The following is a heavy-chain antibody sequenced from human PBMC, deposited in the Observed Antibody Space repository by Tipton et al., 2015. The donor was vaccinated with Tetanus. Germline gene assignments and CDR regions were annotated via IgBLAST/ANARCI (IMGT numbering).Heavy chain of an antibody. CDR2: IYYTAHN. CDR3: ARGLPREPFYFDY. Sequence: LRLSCEGSGFTFSSYSMNWVRQAPGKGLEWIGNIYYTAHNSYNPSLDGRVSISVDTSQNQCSLRLTSVTAADTAVYFCARGLPREPFYFDYWGPGTVVTVSS. J-gene: IGHJ4*02. V-gene: IGHV4-31*02. CDR1: GFTFSSYS. D-gene: IGHD1-14*01.